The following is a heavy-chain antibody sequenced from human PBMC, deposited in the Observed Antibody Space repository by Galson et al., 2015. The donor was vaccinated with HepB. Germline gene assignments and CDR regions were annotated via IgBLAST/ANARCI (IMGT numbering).Heavy chain of an antibody. J-gene: IGHJ6*03. D-gene: IGHD3-3*01. CDR3: ARSPLRFLDWLPYYDYYYMDV. CDR2: MNTSTGKP. V-gene: IGHV7-4-1*02. Sequence: SVKVSCKASGYTFTDYVVNWVRQAPGQGLEWMGWMNTSTGKPTYAPGFAGRFVFSLETSVTTAYLQISSLETDDTAVYYCARSPLRFLDWLPYYDYYYMDVWGEGTTVTVSS. CDR1: GYTFTDYV.